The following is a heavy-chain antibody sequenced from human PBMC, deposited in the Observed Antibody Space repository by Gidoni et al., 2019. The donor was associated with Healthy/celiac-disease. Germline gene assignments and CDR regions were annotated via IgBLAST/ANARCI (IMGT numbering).Heavy chain of an antibody. CDR1: GFPFSSYA. Sequence: EVQLLESGGGLVQPGGSLRLSCAASGFPFSSYAMSWVRQAPGKGLEWVSAISGSGGSTYYADSVKGRFTISRDNSKNTLYLQMNSLRAEDTAVYYCAKDSKGRVRRPAGPIDYWGQGTLVTVSS. D-gene: IGHD2-2*01. CDR3: AKDSKGRVRRPAGPIDY. J-gene: IGHJ4*02. V-gene: IGHV3-23*01. CDR2: ISGSGGST.